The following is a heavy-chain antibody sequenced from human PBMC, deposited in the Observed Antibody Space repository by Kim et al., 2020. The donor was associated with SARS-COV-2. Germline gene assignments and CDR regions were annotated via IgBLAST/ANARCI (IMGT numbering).Heavy chain of an antibody. Sequence: EYAASVKGRFTLSRDESKNSLYLDMNSLQTDDTAVYYCCTHSRGYRGFDYWGLGTLVIVSS. V-gene: IGHV3-72*01. J-gene: IGHJ4*02. D-gene: IGHD3-22*01. CDR3: CTHSRGYRGFDY.